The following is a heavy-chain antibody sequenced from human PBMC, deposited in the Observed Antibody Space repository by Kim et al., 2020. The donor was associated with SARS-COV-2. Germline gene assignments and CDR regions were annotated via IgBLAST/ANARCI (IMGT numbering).Heavy chain of an antibody. J-gene: IGHJ5*02. CDR3: ASSHLLYATGTSPNWFDP. D-gene: IGHD2-8*01. CDR1: GFTFSSYW. V-gene: IGHV3-74*01. CDR2: INSDGSIT. Sequence: GGSLRLSCAASGFTFSSYWMHWVRQVPGKGLVWVSRINSDGSITTYADSVKGRFTISRDNAKNTLYLQMNSLRAEDTAVYYCASSHLLYATGTSPNWFDPWGQGTLVTVSS.